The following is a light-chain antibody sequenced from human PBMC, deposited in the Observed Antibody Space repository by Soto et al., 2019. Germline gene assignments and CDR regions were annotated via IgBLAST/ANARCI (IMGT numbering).Light chain of an antibody. Sequence: QSVLTQPPSASGTPGQRVTISCSGSSSNIGRNYVYWYQQLPGTAPKLLIYRNIKRPSGVPDRFSGSKSGTSASLAISGLRSEDEADYYCAAWDDSLSVLYVFGTGTKLTVL. CDR1: SSNIGRNY. CDR2: RNI. CDR3: AAWDDSLSVLYV. J-gene: IGLJ1*01. V-gene: IGLV1-47*01.